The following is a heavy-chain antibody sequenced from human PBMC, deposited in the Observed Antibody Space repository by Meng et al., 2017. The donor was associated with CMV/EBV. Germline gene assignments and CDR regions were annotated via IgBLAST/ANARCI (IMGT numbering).Heavy chain of an antibody. J-gene: IGHJ3*02. Sequence: GGSLRLSCTASGFTFGDYSMSWVRQAPGKGLEWVGFIRSKAYGGPTEYAASVKGRFSISRDDSKSIAYLKMNSLKTEDTAVYYCTRGYDFWSGYFSDHAFDIWGQGTMVTVSS. V-gene: IGHV3-49*04. CDR2: IRSKAYGGPT. CDR3: TRGYDFWSGYFSDHAFDI. D-gene: IGHD3-3*01. CDR1: GFTFGDYS.